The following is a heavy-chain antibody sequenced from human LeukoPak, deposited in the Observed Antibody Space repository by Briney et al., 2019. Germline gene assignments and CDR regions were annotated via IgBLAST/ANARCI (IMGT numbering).Heavy chain of an antibody. J-gene: IGHJ4*02. D-gene: IGHD1-26*01. CDR2: ISYDGSNK. V-gene: IGHV3-30*18. CDR3: AKPGEELPFDY. CDR1: GFTFSSYG. Sequence: PGGSLRLSCAASGFTFSSYGTHWVRQAPGKGLEWVAVISYDGSNKYYADSVKGRFTISRDNSKNTLYLQMNSLRAEDTAVYYCAKPGEELPFDYWGQGTLVTVSS.